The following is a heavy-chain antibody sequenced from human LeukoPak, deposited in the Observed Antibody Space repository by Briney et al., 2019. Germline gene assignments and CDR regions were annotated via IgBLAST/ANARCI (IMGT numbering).Heavy chain of an antibody. J-gene: IGHJ4*02. CDR3: ASLGGYSNYVFDY. CDR2: IIPIFGTA. Sequence: SVKVSCKASGGTFSSYAISWVRQAPGQGLEWMGGIIPIFGTANYARNFQGRVTITADESTSTAYMELSSLRSEDTAVYYCASLGGYSNYVFDYWGQGTLVTVSS. CDR1: GGTFSSYA. D-gene: IGHD4-11*01. V-gene: IGHV1-69*13.